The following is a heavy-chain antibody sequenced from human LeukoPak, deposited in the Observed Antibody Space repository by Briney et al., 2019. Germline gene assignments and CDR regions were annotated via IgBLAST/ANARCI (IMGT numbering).Heavy chain of an antibody. J-gene: IGHJ4*02. CDR2: IYHSGST. D-gene: IGHD3-10*01. V-gene: IGHV4-4*02. Sequence: SETLSLTCAVSGGSISSSNWWSWVRQPPGKGLEWIGEIYHSGSTNYNPSLKSRVTISVDKSKNQFSLKLSSVTAADTAVYHCARDSNYYGSGSFGDLDYWGQGTLVTVSS. CDR3: ARDSNYYGSGSFGDLDY. CDR1: GGSISSSNW.